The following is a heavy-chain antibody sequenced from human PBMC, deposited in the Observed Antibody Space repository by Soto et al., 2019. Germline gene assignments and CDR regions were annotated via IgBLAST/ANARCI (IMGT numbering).Heavy chain of an antibody. CDR2: ISYDGSNK. D-gene: IGHD6-13*01. Sequence: GGSLRLSCAASGFTFSSYGMHWVRQAPGKGLEWVAVISYDGSNKYYADSVKGRFTISRDNSKNTLYLQMNSLRAEDTAVYYCAKVSRAAAEDYYYYYGMDVWGQGTTVTVSS. V-gene: IGHV3-30*18. J-gene: IGHJ6*02. CDR3: AKVSRAAAEDYYYYYGMDV. CDR1: GFTFSSYG.